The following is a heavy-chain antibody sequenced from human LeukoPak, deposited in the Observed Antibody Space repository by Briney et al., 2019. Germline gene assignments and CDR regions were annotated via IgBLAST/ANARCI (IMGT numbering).Heavy chain of an antibody. V-gene: IGHV3-30*18. J-gene: IGHJ3*02. D-gene: IGHD5-18*01. CDR1: GFTFRNYG. CDR2: ISYDGSNK. Sequence: GGTLRLSCAASGFTFRNYGMHWVRQAPGKGLEWVAVISYDGSNKYYTDSVKGRFTNSRDNSKNTLYLQMNSLRAEDTAVYYCAKDSVDTTIFDAFDIWGQGTMVTVSS. CDR3: AKDSVDTTIFDAFDI.